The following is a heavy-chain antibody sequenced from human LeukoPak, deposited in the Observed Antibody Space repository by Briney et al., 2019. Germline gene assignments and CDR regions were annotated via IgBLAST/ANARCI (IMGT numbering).Heavy chain of an antibody. V-gene: IGHV3-43*01. CDR2: ISWDGGST. CDR3: AKDMDRIAVAGIDY. CDR1: GFTFDDYT. Sequence: GGSLRLSCAASGFTFDDYTMHWVRQAPGKGLEWVSLISWDGGSTYYADSVKGRFTISRDSSKNSLYLQMNSLRTEDTALYYCAKDMDRIAVAGIDYWGQGTLVTVSS. J-gene: IGHJ4*02. D-gene: IGHD6-19*01.